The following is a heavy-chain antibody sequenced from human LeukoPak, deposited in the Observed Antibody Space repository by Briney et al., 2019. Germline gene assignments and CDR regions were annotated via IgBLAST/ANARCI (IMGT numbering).Heavy chain of an antibody. Sequence: SETLSLTCTVSGYSISSGYYWGSIRQPPGKGLEWIGSIYHSGSTYYNPSLQSRVTISVDTSNNQSSLKLSSVTAADTAVYYCAREVGRSFDYWGQGTLVTVSS. J-gene: IGHJ4*02. CDR2: IYHSGST. V-gene: IGHV4-38-2*02. CDR3: AREVGRSFDY. CDR1: GYSISSGYY. D-gene: IGHD2-2*01.